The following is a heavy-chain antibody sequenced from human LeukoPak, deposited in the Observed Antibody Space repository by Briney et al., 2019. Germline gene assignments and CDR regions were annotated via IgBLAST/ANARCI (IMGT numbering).Heavy chain of an antibody. CDR2: MNPNSGGT. Sequence: ASVTVSCKASGYTFTGYYMHWVRQAPGQGLEWMGWMNPNSGGTNYAQKFQGRVTMTRDTSISTAYMELSRLRSDDTAVYYCASSRYCSGGSCYYFDYWGQGTLVTVSS. J-gene: IGHJ4*02. D-gene: IGHD2-15*01. CDR1: GYTFTGYY. CDR3: ASSRYCSGGSCYYFDY. V-gene: IGHV1-2*02.